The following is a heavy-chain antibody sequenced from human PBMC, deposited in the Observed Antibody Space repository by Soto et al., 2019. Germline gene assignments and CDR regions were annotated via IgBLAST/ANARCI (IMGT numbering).Heavy chain of an antibody. CDR3: AKVFLYYYYGLDV. J-gene: IGHJ6*02. Sequence: PGGSLRLSCAASGFTFSSYAMHWVRQAPGKGLEWVAVISYDGSNKYYADSVKGRFTISRDNSKNTLYLQMNSLRAEDTAVYYCAKVFLYYYYGLDVWGQGTTVTVSS. CDR2: ISYDGSNK. V-gene: IGHV3-30-3*01. CDR1: GFTFSSYA.